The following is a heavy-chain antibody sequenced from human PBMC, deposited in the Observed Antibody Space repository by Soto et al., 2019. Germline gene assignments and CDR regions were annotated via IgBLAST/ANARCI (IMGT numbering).Heavy chain of an antibody. V-gene: IGHV1-8*01. D-gene: IGHD3-10*01. J-gene: IGHJ4*02. Sequence: QVQLVQSGAELKKPGASVKVSCKASGYTFSNYDRNWVRQATGQGPEWIGWVNPNNGDTGYAQKFQGQVTLTTDISTTTAYMELTSLRSEDTAIYYCAKVSRKGSAIDFDYWGQGTLITVSS. CDR3: AKVSRKGSAIDFDY. CDR1: GYTFSNYD. CDR2: VNPNNGDT.